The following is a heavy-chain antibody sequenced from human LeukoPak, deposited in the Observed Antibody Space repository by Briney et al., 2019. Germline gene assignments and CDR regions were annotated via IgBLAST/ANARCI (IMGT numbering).Heavy chain of an antibody. CDR2: ISSSSTI. Sequence: PGGSLRLSCAASGFTFSGYSMNWVRQAPGKGLEWVSYISSSSTIYYADSVKGRFTISRDNAKNSLYLQMNSLRAEDTAVYYCARVSSGYHYWGQGTLVTVSS. CDR3: ARVSSGYHY. V-gene: IGHV3-48*04. D-gene: IGHD3-22*01. CDR1: GFTFSGYS. J-gene: IGHJ4*02.